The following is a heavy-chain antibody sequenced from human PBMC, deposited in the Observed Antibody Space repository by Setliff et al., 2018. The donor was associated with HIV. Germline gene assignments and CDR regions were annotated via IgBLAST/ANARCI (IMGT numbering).Heavy chain of an antibody. V-gene: IGHV3-15*01. Sequence: GGSLRLSCAGSGFNFKNAWMSWVRQAPGKGLEWVGRIKSRVDGVTTAYVAPLKCRFTISRDDAKNTLYLQMDSLSTEEAAVYYCTGSFLGFWGQGTLVTVSS. CDR1: GFNFKNAW. CDR3: TGSFLGF. CDR2: IKSRVDGVTT. J-gene: IGHJ4*02. D-gene: IGHD3-16*01.